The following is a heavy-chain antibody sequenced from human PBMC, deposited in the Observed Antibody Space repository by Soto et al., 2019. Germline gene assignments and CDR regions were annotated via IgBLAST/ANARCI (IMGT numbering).Heavy chain of an antibody. CDR3: AREVNYYDSSGYYYPYYFDY. Sequence: ASVKVSCKASGYIFTTYGISWVRQAPGQGLEWMGWISGYNGNTNSAQKLQGRVTMTTDTSTGTAYMDLRSLRSDDTAVYFCAREVNYYDSSGYYYPYYFDYWGPGTLVTVSS. V-gene: IGHV1-18*04. D-gene: IGHD3-22*01. CDR1: GYIFTTYG. J-gene: IGHJ4*02. CDR2: ISGYNGNT.